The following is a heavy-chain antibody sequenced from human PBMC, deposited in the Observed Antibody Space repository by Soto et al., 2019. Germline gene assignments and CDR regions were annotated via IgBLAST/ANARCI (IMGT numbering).Heavy chain of an antibody. J-gene: IGHJ3*02. CDR2: ISVGATRT. Sequence: PGGSLRLSCAASGFTFSSYTMTWVRQAPGKGLEWVSGISVGATRTYYADSVKGRFSISRDDSKNTLSLQMNSLRGDDTAVYYCATAGCYMYDAFDIWGQGTMVTVSS. V-gene: IGHV3-23*01. CDR1: GFTFSSYT. D-gene: IGHD3-10*01. CDR3: ATAGCYMYDAFDI.